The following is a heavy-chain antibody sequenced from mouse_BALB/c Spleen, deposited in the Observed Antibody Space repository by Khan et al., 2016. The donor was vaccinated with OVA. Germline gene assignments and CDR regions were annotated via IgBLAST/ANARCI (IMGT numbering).Heavy chain of an antibody. J-gene: IGHJ4*01. CDR1: GYTFTSYW. Sequence: DLVKPGASVKLSCKASGYTFTSYWINWIKQRPGQGLEWIGRIAPGSGSTYYNEMFKDKATLTVDTSSSTAYMQVSSLSSEDSAVFVCARGNYYGNSAYAMDYWGQGTSLTVSS. CDR3: ARGNYYGNSAYAMDY. CDR2: IAPGSGST. D-gene: IGHD1-1*01. V-gene: IGHV1S41*01.